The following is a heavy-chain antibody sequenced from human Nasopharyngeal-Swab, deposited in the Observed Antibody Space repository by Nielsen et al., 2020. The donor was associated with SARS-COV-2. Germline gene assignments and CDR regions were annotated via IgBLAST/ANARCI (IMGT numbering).Heavy chain of an antibody. V-gene: IGHV4-39*01. J-gene: IGHJ4*02. CDR2: IYFSGTT. D-gene: IGHD3-3*01. CDR3: ARRAATSFVEPLRTLYFDY. Sequence: RQAPGKGLEWIGSIYFSGTTYYSPSLRGRATISVDTSNNQFSLKLPSVTAADTAVYYCARRAATSFVEPLRTLYFDYWGQGALVTVSS.